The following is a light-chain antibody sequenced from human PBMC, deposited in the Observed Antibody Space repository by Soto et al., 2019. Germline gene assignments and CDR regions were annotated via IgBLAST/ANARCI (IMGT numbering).Light chain of an antibody. CDR1: QSISHW. CDR2: DAS. V-gene: IGKV1-5*01. J-gene: IGKJ1*01. CDR3: QQYNSYSPWT. Sequence: DIQMTQSPSTLSASVGDRVTIACRASQSISHWRAWYQQKPGKAPKLLIYDASTLESGVPSRFSGSGSGTEFTLTISSLQPDDFAAYYCQQYNSYSPWTFGQGTKVEIK.